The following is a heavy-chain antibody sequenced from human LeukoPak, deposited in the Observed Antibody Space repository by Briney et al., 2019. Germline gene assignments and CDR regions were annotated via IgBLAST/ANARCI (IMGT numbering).Heavy chain of an antibody. CDR2: ISSSGST. V-gene: IGHV4-4*07. CDR1: GDSITYFY. CDR3: AKSNGYGLVDI. Sequence: KPSETLSLTCSVSGDSITYFYWSWIRQAAGKGLEWIGRISSSGSTDYNASLKSRVTMSVDTSKNQLSLKVISVTAADTAVYYCAKSNGYGLVDIWGQGTMVTVSS. D-gene: IGHD3-10*01. J-gene: IGHJ3*02.